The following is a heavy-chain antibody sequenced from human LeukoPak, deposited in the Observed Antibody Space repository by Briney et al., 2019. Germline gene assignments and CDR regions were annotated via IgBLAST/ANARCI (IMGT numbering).Heavy chain of an antibody. V-gene: IGHV3-23*01. CDR1: GFTFSSYA. D-gene: IGHD5-24*01. CDR3: VKNIQLST. CDR2: ISGSGGST. Sequence: GGSLRLSCAASGFTFSSYAMSWVRQAPGKGLEWVSGISGSGGSTYYADSVKGRFTISRDNVNHTLFLQMNSLRVEDTAMYYCVKNIQLSTWGLGTMVTVSS. J-gene: IGHJ3*01.